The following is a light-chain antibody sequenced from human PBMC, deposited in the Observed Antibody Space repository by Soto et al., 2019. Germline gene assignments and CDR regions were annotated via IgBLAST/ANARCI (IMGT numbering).Light chain of an antibody. J-gene: IGLJ1*01. CDR3: SSYAANNRV. CDR2: EVT. CDR1: SSDVGNYNS. Sequence: QSVLTQPASVSGSPGQSITISCTGTSSDVGNYNSVSWYQQHPGKAPKVIIYEVTKRPSGVPDRFSGSKSGNTASLTVSGLQAEDEDDYYCSSYAANNRVFGTGTKVTVL. V-gene: IGLV2-8*01.